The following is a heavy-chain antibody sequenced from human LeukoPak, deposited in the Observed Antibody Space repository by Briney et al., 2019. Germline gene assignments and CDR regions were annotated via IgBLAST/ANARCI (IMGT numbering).Heavy chain of an antibody. Sequence: GGSLRLSCAASGFTFSSYSMNWVRQAPGKGLEWVSSISSRSNYIYYADSVKGRFTVSRDNAKNSLYLQMNSLRPEDTAVYYCAREILMGWFDLWGQGTLVTVSS. CDR3: AREILMGWFDL. CDR1: GFTFSSYS. D-gene: IGHD2-8*01. CDR2: ISSRSNYI. V-gene: IGHV3-21*01. J-gene: IGHJ5*02.